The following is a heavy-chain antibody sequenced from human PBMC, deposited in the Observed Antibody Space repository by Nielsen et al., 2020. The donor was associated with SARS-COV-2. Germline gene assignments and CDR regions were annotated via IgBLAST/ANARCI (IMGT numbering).Heavy chain of an antibody. CDR2: INHSGST. J-gene: IGHJ6*02. V-gene: IGHV4-34*13. Sequence: RQAPGKGLEWIGEINHSGSTNYNPSLKSRVTISVDTSKNQFSLKLSSVTAADTAVYYCARGPYYYDSSGYFKYYYYYYGMDVWGQGTTVTVSS. CDR3: ARGPYYYDSSGYFKYYYYYYGMDV. D-gene: IGHD3-22*01.